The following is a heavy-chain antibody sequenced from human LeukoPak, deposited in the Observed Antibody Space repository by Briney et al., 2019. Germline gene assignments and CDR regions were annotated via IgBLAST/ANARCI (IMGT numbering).Heavy chain of an antibody. CDR2: ISSSSSYI. D-gene: IGHD3-10*01. Sequence: GGSLRLSCAASGFTFSSYSMNWVRQAPGKGLEWVSSISSSSSYIYYADSVKGRFTISRDNAKNSLYLQKNSLRAEDTAVYYCARPGENVSAFDIWGQGTMVTVSS. CDR3: ARPGENVSAFDI. J-gene: IGHJ3*02. CDR1: GFTFSSYS. V-gene: IGHV3-21*01.